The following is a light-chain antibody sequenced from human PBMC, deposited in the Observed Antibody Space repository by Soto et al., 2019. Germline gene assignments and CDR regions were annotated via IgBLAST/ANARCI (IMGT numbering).Light chain of an antibody. CDR2: KAS. J-gene: IGKJ1*01. CDR3: QQYNNYWT. Sequence: DIQMTQSPSTLSASVGDRVTITCRASQSISSWLAWYQQKPGKAPKLLLYKASSLESGVPSRFSGSGSGTEFTLTISSLQPDDFATYYCQQYNNYWTFGQGTKVEIK. V-gene: IGKV1-5*03. CDR1: QSISSW.